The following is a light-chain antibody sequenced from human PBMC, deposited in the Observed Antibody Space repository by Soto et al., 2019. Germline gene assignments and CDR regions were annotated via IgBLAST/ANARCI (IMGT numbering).Light chain of an antibody. J-gene: IGKJ4*01. CDR1: QSVSSSY. Sequence: EIVLTQSPGSLSFSAGERATLSFRASQSVSSSYLAWYQQKPGQAPRLLIYDASNRATGIPARFSGSGSGTDFTLTISSLEPEDFAVYYCQQRSNWPPVFGGGTKVDIK. V-gene: IGKV3D-20*02. CDR3: QQRSNWPPV. CDR2: DAS.